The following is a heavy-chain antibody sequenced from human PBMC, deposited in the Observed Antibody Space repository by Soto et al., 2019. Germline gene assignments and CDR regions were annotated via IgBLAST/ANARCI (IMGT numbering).Heavy chain of an antibody. V-gene: IGHV3-30*18. D-gene: IGHD4-4*01. Sequence: QVQLVESGGGVVQPGRSLRLSCAASGFTFSSYGMHWVRQAPGKGLEWVAVISYDGSNKYYADSVKGRFTISRDNSKNTLYLQMNSLRAEDTAVYYCAKGRSDYSAFDIWGQGTMLTVSS. CDR1: GFTFSSYG. CDR3: AKGRSDYSAFDI. CDR2: ISYDGSNK. J-gene: IGHJ3*02.